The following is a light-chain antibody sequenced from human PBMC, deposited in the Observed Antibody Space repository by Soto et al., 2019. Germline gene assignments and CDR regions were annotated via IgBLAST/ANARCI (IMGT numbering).Light chain of an antibody. J-gene: IGLJ1*01. Sequence: QSVLTQPASVSGFPGQSITISCSRTSSDVGAYTYVSWYQVHPGEPPKLVIYDVSKRPSGVSNRFSGSKSGNTASLTISGLQAEDEGDYYCSSYRSTSTLGVFGTGTKVTV. CDR3: SSYRSTSTLGV. V-gene: IGLV2-14*03. CDR2: DVS. CDR1: SSDVGAYTY.